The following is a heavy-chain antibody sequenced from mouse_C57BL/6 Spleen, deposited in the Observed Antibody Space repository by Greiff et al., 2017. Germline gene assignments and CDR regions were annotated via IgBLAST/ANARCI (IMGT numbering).Heavy chain of an antibody. V-gene: IGHV1-66*01. CDR2: IYPGSGNT. J-gene: IGHJ3*01. CDR3: ARTSGAWFAD. CDR1: GYSFTSYY. Sequence: QVQLQQSGPELVKPGASVKISCKASGYSFTSYYIHWVKQRPGQGLEWIGWIYPGSGNTKYNEKFKGKATLTADTSSSTAYMQLSSLTSEDSAVYYCARTSGAWFADWGQGTLVTVSA.